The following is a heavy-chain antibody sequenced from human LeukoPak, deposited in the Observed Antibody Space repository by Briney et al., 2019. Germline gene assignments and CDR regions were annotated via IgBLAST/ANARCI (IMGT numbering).Heavy chain of an antibody. J-gene: IGHJ3*02. CDR2: INPNSGGT. Sequence: ASVKVSCKASGYTFTACCMHWVRQAPGQGLEWMGRINPNSGGTNYALNFQGRVTMTRDTSISTAYMELSRLRSDDTAVYYCARKYYCDSSGYYYDDAFDIWGQGTMVTVSS. V-gene: IGHV1-2*06. D-gene: IGHD3-22*01. CDR3: ARKYYCDSSGYYYDDAFDI. CDR1: GYTFTACC.